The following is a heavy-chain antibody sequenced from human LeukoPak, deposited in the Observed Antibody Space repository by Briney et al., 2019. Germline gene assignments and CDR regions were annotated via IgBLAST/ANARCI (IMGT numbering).Heavy chain of an antibody. CDR3: AREAVEMATGPLDY. V-gene: IGHV1-69*05. CDR2: IIPIFGTA. J-gene: IGHJ4*02. Sequence: SVKVSCKASGGTFSSYAISWVRQAPGQGLEWMGGIIPIFGTANYAQKFQGRVTITTDESTSTAHMELSSLRSEDTAVYYCAREAVEMATGPLDYWGQGTLVTVSS. D-gene: IGHD5-24*01. CDR1: GGTFSSYA.